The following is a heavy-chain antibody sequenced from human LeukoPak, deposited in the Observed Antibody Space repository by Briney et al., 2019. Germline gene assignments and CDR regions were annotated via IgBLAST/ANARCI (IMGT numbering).Heavy chain of an antibody. J-gene: IGHJ4*02. CDR1: GYTFTGYY. CDR3: ARDEYQLLQQLHYFDY. CDR2: INPNSGGT. Sequence: GASVKVSCKASGYTFTGYYMHWVRQAPGQGLEWMGRINPNSGGTNYAQEFQGRVTMTRDTSISTAYMELSRLGSDDTAVYYCARDEYQLLQQLHYFDYWGQGTLVTVSS. D-gene: IGHD2-2*01. V-gene: IGHV1-2*06.